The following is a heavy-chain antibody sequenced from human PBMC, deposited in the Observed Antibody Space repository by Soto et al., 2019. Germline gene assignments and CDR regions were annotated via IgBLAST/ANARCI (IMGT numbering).Heavy chain of an antibody. CDR3: ARGVAMGFGELRVGYYFDY. Sequence: ASVKVSCKASGYTFTSYGISWVRQAPGQGLEWMGWISAYNGNTNYAQKLQGRVTMTTDTSTSTAYMELRSLRSDDTAVYYCARGVAMGFGELRVGYYFDYWGLGTLVTVSS. D-gene: IGHD3-10*01. CDR2: ISAYNGNT. J-gene: IGHJ4*02. CDR1: GYTFTSYG. V-gene: IGHV1-18*01.